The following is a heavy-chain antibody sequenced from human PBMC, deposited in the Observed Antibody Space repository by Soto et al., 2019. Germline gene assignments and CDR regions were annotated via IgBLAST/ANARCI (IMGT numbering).Heavy chain of an antibody. J-gene: IGHJ6*02. Sequence: EVQLVESGGGLKQPGGSLRLSCVASGFTFRSYSMNWVRQAPGKGLEWVSYISSSNRTINYADSVKGRFIISRDNAKNSLYLQMHSLRDEDTAVYYCAREGWPLLQTGMDVWGQGTTVTVSS. CDR2: ISSSNRTI. D-gene: IGHD2-15*01. CDR3: AREGWPLLQTGMDV. CDR1: GFTFRSYS. V-gene: IGHV3-48*02.